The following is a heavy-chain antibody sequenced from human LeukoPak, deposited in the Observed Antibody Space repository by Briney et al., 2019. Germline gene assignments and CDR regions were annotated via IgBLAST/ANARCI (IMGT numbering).Heavy chain of an antibody. CDR1: GGSISSGSYY. Sequence: SETLSLACTVSGGSISSGSYYWSWIRQPAGKGLEWIGRIYTSGSTNYNPSLKSRVTISVDTSKNQFSLKLSSVTAADTAVYYCAVKVYCSSTSCYTGYFQHWGQGTLVTVSS. V-gene: IGHV4-61*02. J-gene: IGHJ1*01. CDR2: IYTSGST. D-gene: IGHD2-2*02. CDR3: AVKVYCSSTSCYTGYFQH.